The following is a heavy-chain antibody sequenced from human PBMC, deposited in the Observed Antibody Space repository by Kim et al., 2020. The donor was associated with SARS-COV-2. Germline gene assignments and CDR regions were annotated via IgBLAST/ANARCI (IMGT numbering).Heavy chain of an antibody. CDR3: AREGFGVLMGYDDYYGMDV. V-gene: IGHV4-31*03. Sequence: SETLSLTCTVSGGSISSGGYYWSWIRQHPGKGLEWIGYIYYSGSTYYNPSLKSRVTISVDTSKNQFSLKLSSVTAADTAVYYCAREGFGVLMGYDDYYGMDVFCHRATVTVSS. CDR1: GGSISSGGYY. CDR2: IYYSGST. D-gene: IGHD3-10*01. J-gene: IGHJ6*02.